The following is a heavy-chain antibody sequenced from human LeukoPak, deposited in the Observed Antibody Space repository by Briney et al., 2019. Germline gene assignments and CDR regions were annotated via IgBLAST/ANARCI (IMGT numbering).Heavy chain of an antibody. J-gene: IGHJ5*02. CDR2: VSSDGSID. D-gene: IGHD1-7*01. CDR3: AREGMGTTFSAWFEP. Sequence: PGGSLRLSCAASGFTFSNYGMHWVRQAPGKGLEWVAVVSSDGSIDYYADSLRGRFTVSRDNSKNTMFLQFNTLRPEDTAVYYRAREGMGTTFSAWFEPWGQGTLVTASS. V-gene: IGHV3-30*03. CDR1: GFTFSNYG.